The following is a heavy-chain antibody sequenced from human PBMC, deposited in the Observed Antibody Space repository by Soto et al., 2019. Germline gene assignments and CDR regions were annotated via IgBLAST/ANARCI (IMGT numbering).Heavy chain of an antibody. D-gene: IGHD3-22*01. CDR3: ARQREADYYDSSGYHDY. J-gene: IGHJ4*02. Sequence: QVQLVESGGGVVQPGRSLRLSCAASGFTFSSYGMHWVRQAPGKGLEWVAVIWYDGSNKYYADSVKGRFTISRDKSKNTLYLQMNSLRAEDTAVYYCARQREADYYDSSGYHDYWGQGTLVTVSS. CDR1: GFTFSSYG. V-gene: IGHV3-33*01. CDR2: IWYDGSNK.